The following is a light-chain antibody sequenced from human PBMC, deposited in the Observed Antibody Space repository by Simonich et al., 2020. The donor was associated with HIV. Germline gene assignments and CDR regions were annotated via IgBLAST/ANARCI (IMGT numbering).Light chain of an antibody. J-gene: IGLJ3*02. CDR1: SSDVGGYNF. CDR3: STYTASSTWV. V-gene: IGLV2-14*03. Sequence: QSALTQPASVSGSPGQSITISCTGTSSDVGGYNFFSWYQHHPGKAPKLMIHDVSQRPSGVSNRFSGSKSGNTASLTISGLQAEDEADYYCSTYTASSTWVFGGGTKLTVL. CDR2: DVS.